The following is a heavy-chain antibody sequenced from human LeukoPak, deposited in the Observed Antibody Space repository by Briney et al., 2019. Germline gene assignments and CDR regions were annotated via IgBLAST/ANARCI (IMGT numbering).Heavy chain of an antibody. Sequence: GGSLRLSCAASGFTFDDYGMSWVRQAPGKGLEWVGRIKSKTDGGTTDYAAPVKGRFTISRDDSKNTLYLQMNSLKTEDTAVYYCTTDYYDSSGYLWVYWGQGTLVTVSS. J-gene: IGHJ4*02. CDR2: IKSKTDGGTT. CDR3: TTDYYDSSGYLWVY. CDR1: GFTFDDYG. D-gene: IGHD3-22*01. V-gene: IGHV3-15*01.